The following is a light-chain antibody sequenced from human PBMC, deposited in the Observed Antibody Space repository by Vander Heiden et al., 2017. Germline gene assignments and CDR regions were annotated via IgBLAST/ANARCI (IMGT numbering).Light chain of an antibody. CDR1: QSVSIN. V-gene: IGKV3-15*01. Sequence: EIVMTQSPATLSVSPGERAIPSCTASQSVSINVAWYQQKPGQAPRLLIYGASTRATGIPARFSGSGSGTEFTLTISSLQSEDFAVYYCQQYNNWPPKYTFGQGTKLEIK. CDR3: QQYNNWPPKYT. CDR2: GAS. J-gene: IGKJ2*01.